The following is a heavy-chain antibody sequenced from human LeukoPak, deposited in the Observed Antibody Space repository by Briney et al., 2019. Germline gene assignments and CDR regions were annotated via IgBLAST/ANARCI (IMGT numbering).Heavy chain of an antibody. CDR3: ARELYGRFEH. Sequence: ASVEVSCKASGYTFTTYGISWVRQAPGQGLECMGWINPYNGNTNYAQKLQGRVTMTTDTSTGTAYMELRSPRSDDTAVYYCARELYGRFEHWGQGTLVTVSS. V-gene: IGHV1-18*01. J-gene: IGHJ4*02. D-gene: IGHD2-2*02. CDR1: GYTFTTYG. CDR2: INPYNGNT.